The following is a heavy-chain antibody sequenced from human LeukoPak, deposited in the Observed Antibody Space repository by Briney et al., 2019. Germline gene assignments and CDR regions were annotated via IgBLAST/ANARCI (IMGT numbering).Heavy chain of an antibody. V-gene: IGHV3-53*01. Sequence: VGSLRLSCAPSLLSVHHNYKSWVRQAPRGGLEWVSVIYSGGISYYAVLVQGRFTISRDNSKNTLYPQMNSLRADDTAVYHCAREEVKRTTIFGAAKYYYSYMDVWGKGTTVTVSS. CDR1: LLSVHHNY. CDR2: IYSGGIS. D-gene: IGHD3-3*01. J-gene: IGHJ6*03. CDR3: AREEVKRTTIFGAAKYYYSYMDV.